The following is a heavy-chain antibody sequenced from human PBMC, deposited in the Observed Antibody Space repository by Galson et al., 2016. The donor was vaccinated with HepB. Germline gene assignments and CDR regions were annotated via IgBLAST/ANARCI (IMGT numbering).Heavy chain of an antibody. D-gene: IGHD6-25*01. V-gene: IGHV3-30*04. CDR3: ARSLSSAWHTFDS. Sequence: SLRLSCAASGFRFSDYPMHWIRQAPGQAPGEGLEWVAVTSEDESQKYVADSVKGRFTISRDNYRSILYLQMNRLIREDTAIYYCARSLSSAWHTFDSWGQGTLVTVSS. CDR1: GFRFSDYP. CDR2: TSEDESQK. J-gene: IGHJ4*02.